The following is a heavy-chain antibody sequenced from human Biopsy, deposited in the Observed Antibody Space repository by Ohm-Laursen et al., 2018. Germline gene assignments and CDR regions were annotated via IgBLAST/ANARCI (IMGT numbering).Heavy chain of an antibody. J-gene: IGHJ5*02. CDR3: ARDLYDFCGGCPFDP. Sequence: SLRLSCTAPGFTFSSHAMSWVRQAPGKGLECVSVINGSGGSTYYADPVKGRFTISRDNSKNTLYLQMNSLRAEATAMYYCARDLYDFCGGCPFDPWGQGTLVTVS. V-gene: IGHV3-23*01. CDR1: GFTFSSHA. CDR2: INGSGGST. D-gene: IGHD3-3*01.